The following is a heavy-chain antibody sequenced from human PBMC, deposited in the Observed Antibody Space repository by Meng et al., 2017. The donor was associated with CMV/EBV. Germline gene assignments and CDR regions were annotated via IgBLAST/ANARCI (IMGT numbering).Heavy chain of an antibody. CDR1: GFTFSSYG. CDR2: IWYDGSNK. D-gene: IGHD1-26*01. CDR3: AKDPHRGVGAFMRMRMRNAFDI. V-gene: IGHV3-33*06. Sequence: GSLRLSCAASGFTFSSYGMHWVRQAPGKGLEWVAVIWYDGSNKYYADSVKSRFTISRDNSKNTLYLQMNSLRAEDTAVYYCAKDPHRGVGAFMRMRMRNAFDIWGQGTMVTVSS. J-gene: IGHJ3*02.